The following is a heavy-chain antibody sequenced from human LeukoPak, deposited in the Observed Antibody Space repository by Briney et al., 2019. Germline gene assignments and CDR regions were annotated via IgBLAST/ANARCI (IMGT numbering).Heavy chain of an antibody. Sequence: ASVKVSCKASGYTFTSYDINWVRQATGQGLEWMGWMNPNSGNTCYAQKFQGRVTMTRNTSISTAFMELSSLRSEDTAVYYCARVRAVTTDWGQGTLVTVSS. V-gene: IGHV1-8*01. CDR2: MNPNSGNT. CDR1: GYTFTSYD. CDR3: ARVRAVTTD. J-gene: IGHJ4*02. D-gene: IGHD4-17*01.